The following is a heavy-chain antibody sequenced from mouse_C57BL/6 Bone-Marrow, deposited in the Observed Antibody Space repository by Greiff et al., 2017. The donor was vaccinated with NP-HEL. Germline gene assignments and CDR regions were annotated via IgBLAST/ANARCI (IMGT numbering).Heavy chain of an antibody. J-gene: IGHJ2*01. V-gene: IGHV1-64*01. CDR3: ARVYYGSSPGY. Sequence: QVQLQQPGAELVKPGASVKLSCKASGYTFTSYWMHWVKQRPGQGLEWIGMIHPNSGSTNYNEKFKSKATLTVDKSSSTAYMQLSSLTSEDSAVYYWARVYYGSSPGYWGQGTTLTVSS. D-gene: IGHD1-1*01. CDR2: IHPNSGST. CDR1: GYTFTSYW.